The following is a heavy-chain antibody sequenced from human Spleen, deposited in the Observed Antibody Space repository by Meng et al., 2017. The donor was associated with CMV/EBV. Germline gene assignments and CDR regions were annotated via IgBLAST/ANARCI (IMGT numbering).Heavy chain of an antibody. J-gene: IGHJ6*02. D-gene: IGHD3-3*01. Sequence: SVKVSCKTTGYIFVNYAISWVRQAPGQGLEWMGGIIPIFGTANYAQKFQGRVTITTDESTSTAYMELSSLRSEDTAVYYCARFGTYYDFWSGYYGPYYYGMDVWGQGTTVTVSS. CDR3: ARFGTYYDFWSGYYGPYYYGMDV. CDR2: IIPIFGTA. CDR1: GYIFVNYA. V-gene: IGHV1-69*05.